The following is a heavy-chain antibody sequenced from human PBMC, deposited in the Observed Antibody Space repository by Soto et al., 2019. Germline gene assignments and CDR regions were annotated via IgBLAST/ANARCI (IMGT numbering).Heavy chain of an antibody. J-gene: IGHJ4*02. Sequence: GGSLRLSCAASGFTFSSYWMSWVRQAPGKGLEWVAVIWYDGSNKYYADSVKGRFTISRDNSKNTLYLQMNSLRAEDTAVYYCAKDEERERYSYGYPGYWGQGTLVTVS. CDR1: GFTFSSYW. D-gene: IGHD5-18*01. V-gene: IGHV3-30*02. CDR2: IWYDGSNK. CDR3: AKDEERERYSYGYPGY.